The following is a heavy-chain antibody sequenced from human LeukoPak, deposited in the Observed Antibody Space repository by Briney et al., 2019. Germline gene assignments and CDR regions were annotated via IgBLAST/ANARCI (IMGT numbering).Heavy chain of an antibody. D-gene: IGHD3-10*01. J-gene: IGHJ4*02. CDR3: ASGPELLWFGETLI. CDR1: GGSISSSSYY. V-gene: IGHV4-39*01. CDR2: IYYSGST. Sequence: SETLSLTCTVSGGSISSSSYYWGWIRQPPEKGLEWIGSIYYSGSTYYNPSLKSRVTISVDTSKNQFSLKLSSVTAADTAVYYCASGPELLWFGETLIWGQGTLVTVSS.